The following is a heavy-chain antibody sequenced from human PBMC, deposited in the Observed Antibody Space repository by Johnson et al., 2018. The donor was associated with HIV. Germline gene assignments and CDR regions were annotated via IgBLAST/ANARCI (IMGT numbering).Heavy chain of an antibody. CDR2: ISSSGSLT. V-gene: IGHV3-11*01. Sequence: QVQLVESGGGLVKPGGSLRLSCAASGFTLSDYYMSWIRQAPGKGLEWLSYISSSGSLTYYAASVEGRFTISRDSAKNSLYLQMNSLRAEDTAVYYCARGPTRFAAFDIWGQGTMVTVSS. J-gene: IGHJ3*02. CDR3: ARGPTRFAAFDI. D-gene: IGHD3-10*01. CDR1: GFTLSDYY.